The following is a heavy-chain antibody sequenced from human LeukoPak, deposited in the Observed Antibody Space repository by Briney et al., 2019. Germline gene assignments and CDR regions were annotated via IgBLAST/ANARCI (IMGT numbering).Heavy chain of an antibody. CDR3: ARYSTSSQRDYYYAMDV. Sequence: GGSLRLSCAASGFSFSSYGMHWVRQAPGKGLEWVAVLWYDGSGKYFADSVKGRFSISRDNSKNILYLQMNSLRAEDTAVYYCARYSTSSQRDYYYAMDVWGQGTTVTVSS. CDR1: GFSFSSYG. D-gene: IGHD6-6*01. J-gene: IGHJ6*02. V-gene: IGHV3-33*01. CDR2: LWYDGSGK.